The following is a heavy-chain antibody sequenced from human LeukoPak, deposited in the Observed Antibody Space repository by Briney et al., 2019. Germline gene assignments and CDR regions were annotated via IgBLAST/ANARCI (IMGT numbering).Heavy chain of an antibody. CDR2: INPSGGST. Sequence: ASVKVSCKASGYTFTGYYMHWVRQAPGQGLEWMGIINPSGGSTSYAQKFQGRVTMTRDMSTSTVYMELSSLRSEDTAVYYCARELEELGDSTWGQGTLVTVSS. J-gene: IGHJ5*02. D-gene: IGHD1-26*01. V-gene: IGHV1-46*01. CDR1: GYTFTGYY. CDR3: ARELEELGDST.